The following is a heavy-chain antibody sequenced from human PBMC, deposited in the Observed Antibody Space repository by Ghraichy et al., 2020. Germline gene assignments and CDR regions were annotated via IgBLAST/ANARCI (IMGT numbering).Heavy chain of an antibody. CDR3: AKVYSSGWYQVKSGPFDY. D-gene: IGHD6-19*01. J-gene: IGHJ4*02. Sequence: GGSLRLSCAASGFTFSNYAMSWVRQAPGKGLECVSSISGSGTSTYYAESVKGRYTISRDNSKNTLYLQMTSLRSEDTAVYYCAKVYSSGWYQVKSGPFDYWGQGILATVSS. CDR2: ISGSGTST. CDR1: GFTFSNYA. V-gene: IGHV3-23*01.